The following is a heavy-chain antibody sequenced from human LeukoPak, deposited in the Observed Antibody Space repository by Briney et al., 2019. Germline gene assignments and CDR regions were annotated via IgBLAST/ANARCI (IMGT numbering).Heavy chain of an antibody. Sequence: PSETLSLTCAIYGGSFSYYYWSWIRQPPEKGLEWIGEINRSGSTNYNPSHKSRVSISVDTSKNQFSLKLSSVTAADTAVYYCARGGFYCGDDCYVDYWGQGTLVTVSS. V-gene: IGHV4-34*01. J-gene: IGHJ4*02. CDR1: GGSFSYYY. CDR2: INRSGST. D-gene: IGHD2-21*02. CDR3: ARGGFYCGDDCYVDY.